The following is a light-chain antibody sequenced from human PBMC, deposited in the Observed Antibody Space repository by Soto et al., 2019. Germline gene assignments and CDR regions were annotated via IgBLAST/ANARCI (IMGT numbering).Light chain of an antibody. Sequence: EIVLTQSPATLSLSPGERATLSCRASQSVSTYLAWYQQKPGQAPRLLIYDVSDRATGIPARFSGSGSGTNFNLTISGLEPEDFAVYYCQHRSGWPPWTFGQGTKVQI. CDR2: DVS. CDR1: QSVSTY. V-gene: IGKV3-11*01. CDR3: QHRSGWPPWT. J-gene: IGKJ1*01.